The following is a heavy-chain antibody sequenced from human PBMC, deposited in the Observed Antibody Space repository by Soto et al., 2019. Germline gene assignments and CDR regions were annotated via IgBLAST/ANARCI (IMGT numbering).Heavy chain of an antibody. V-gene: IGHV4-59*01. D-gene: IGHD2-2*01. Sequence: SETLSLTCTVSGGSISSYYWSWIRQPPGKGLEWIGYIYYSGSTNYNPSLKSRVTISVDTSKNQFSLKLSSVTAADTAVYYCASQRRYCSSTSCHSGDYYYMDVWGKGTTVTVSS. CDR3: ASQRRYCSSTSCHSGDYYYMDV. J-gene: IGHJ6*03. CDR1: GGSISSYY. CDR2: IYYSGST.